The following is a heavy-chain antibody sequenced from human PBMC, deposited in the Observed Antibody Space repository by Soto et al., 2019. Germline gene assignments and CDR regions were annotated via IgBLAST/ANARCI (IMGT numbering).Heavy chain of an antibody. D-gene: IGHD6-6*01. CDR3: AHRRVTLYSSSSGDDAFDI. J-gene: IGHJ3*02. CDR2: IYWDDDK. Sequence: SGPTLVQPTQTLTLTCTFSGFSLSTSGVGVGWIRQPPGKALEWLALIYWDDDKRYSPSLKSRLTITKDTSKNQVVLTMTNMDPVDTATYYCAHRRVTLYSSSSGDDAFDIWGQGTMVTVSS. V-gene: IGHV2-5*02. CDR1: GFSLSTSGVG.